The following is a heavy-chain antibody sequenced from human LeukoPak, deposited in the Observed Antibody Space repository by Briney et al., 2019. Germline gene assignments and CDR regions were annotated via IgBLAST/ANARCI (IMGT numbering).Heavy chain of an antibody. Sequence: GGSLRLSCAASGFTFSDYYMSWIRQAPGKGLEWVSYISSSGSTIYYAGSVKGRFTISRDNAKNSLYLQVNSLRAEDTAVYYCVSGSSIWRWDYWGQGTLVTVSS. V-gene: IGHV3-11*01. CDR3: VSGSSIWRWDY. D-gene: IGHD5-24*01. J-gene: IGHJ4*02. CDR1: GFTFSDYY. CDR2: ISSSGSTI.